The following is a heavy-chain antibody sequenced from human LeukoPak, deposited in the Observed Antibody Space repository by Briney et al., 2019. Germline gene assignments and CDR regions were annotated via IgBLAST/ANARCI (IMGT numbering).Heavy chain of an antibody. CDR2: IYYSVTT. CDR1: GGSISSSSYY. D-gene: IGHD4-23*01. V-gene: IGHV4-39*07. CDR3: ARDRLRWPKIDY. Sequence: PSETLSLTCTVSGGSISSSSYYWGWIRQPPGKGLEWIGSIYYSVTTYYNPPLKSRVTISVDTSKNQFSLKLNSVTAADTAVYYCARDRLRWPKIDYWGQGTLVTVSS. J-gene: IGHJ4*02.